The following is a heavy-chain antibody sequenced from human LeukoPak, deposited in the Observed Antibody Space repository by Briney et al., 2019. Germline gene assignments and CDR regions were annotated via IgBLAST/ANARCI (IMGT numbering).Heavy chain of an antibody. D-gene: IGHD3-22*01. Sequence: GGSPRLSCAASGFTFSSYAMSWVRQAPGKGPEWVSGITGSGGKTYYADSVKGRFTISRDNSKNTLFLQMNSLRAEDTAVYYCAKRDYYESSGYSPLFDYWGQGTLVTVSS. CDR1: GFTFSSYA. CDR2: ITGSGGKT. J-gene: IGHJ4*02. V-gene: IGHV3-23*01. CDR3: AKRDYYESSGYSPLFDY.